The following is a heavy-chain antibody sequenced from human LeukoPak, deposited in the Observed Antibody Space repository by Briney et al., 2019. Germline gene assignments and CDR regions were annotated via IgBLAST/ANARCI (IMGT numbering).Heavy chain of an antibody. D-gene: IGHD6-25*01. CDR3: ARGSEAAGTYYLDH. J-gene: IGHJ4*02. CDR2: IHKDGLHT. V-gene: IGHV3-74*01. Sequence: GGSLRLSCAASGFTSNEFWMHWVRQVPGKGLMWVSRIHKDGLHTWYADSMKGRFTISRDNAENTVYLQLNSLRVEDTAVYYCARGSEAAGTYYLDHWGQGNLVTVSS. CDR1: GFTSNEFW.